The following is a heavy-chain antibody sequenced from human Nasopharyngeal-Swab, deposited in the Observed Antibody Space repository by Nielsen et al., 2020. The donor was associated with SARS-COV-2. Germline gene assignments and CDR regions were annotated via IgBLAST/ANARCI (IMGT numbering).Heavy chain of an antibody. J-gene: IGHJ3*02. V-gene: IGHV5-51*01. CDR2: IYPGDSDT. CDR3: ARRLKVGAIEAFDI. CDR1: GYSFTSYW. Sequence: GSLRLSCKGSGYSFTSYWIGWVRQMPGKGLEWMGIIYPGDSDTRYSPSFQGQVTISADKSISTAYLQWSSLKASDTAMYYCARRLKVGAIEAFDIWGQGTMVTVSS. D-gene: IGHD1-26*01.